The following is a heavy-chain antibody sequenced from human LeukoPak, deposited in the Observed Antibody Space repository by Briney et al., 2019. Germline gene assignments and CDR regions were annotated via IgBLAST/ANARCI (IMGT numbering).Heavy chain of an antibody. D-gene: IGHD3-10*01. CDR2: ITGSGGST. CDR3: ARELFDFDY. Sequence: GGSLRLSCAASASTFSSYAMTWVRQAPGKGLEWVSEITGSGGSTYYADSVKGRFTISRDNSRNTLYLQMNSLRAEDTAVYYCARELFDFDYWGQGTLVTVSS. J-gene: IGHJ4*02. CDR1: ASTFSSYA. V-gene: IGHV3-23*01.